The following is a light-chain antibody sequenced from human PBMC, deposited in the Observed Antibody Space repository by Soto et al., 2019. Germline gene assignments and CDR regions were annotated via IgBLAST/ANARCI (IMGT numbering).Light chain of an antibody. CDR3: QSYDTPVYV. V-gene: IGLV1-40*01. CDR1: SSNIGAGYD. J-gene: IGLJ1*01. CDR2: GNS. Sequence: QSVLTQPPSVSGAPGQRVTISCTGRSSNIGAGYDVHWYQQLPGAAPKLLIYGNSNRPSGVPDRFSGSRSGTSASLAITGLQPEDEADYYCQSYDTPVYVFGGGTKVTVL.